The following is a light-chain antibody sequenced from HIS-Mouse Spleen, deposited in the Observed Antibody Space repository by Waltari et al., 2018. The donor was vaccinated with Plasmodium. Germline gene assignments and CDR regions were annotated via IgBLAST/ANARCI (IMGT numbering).Light chain of an antibody. V-gene: IGLV3-25*03. CDR2: KDS. Sequence: SYELTQPPSVSVSPGQTARITCSGDALPKQYAYWYQQKPGQAPVLGIYKDSERPSGIPGGSAGSSSGTTVTLTISGVQAEDEDDYYCQSADSSGTPNWVFGGGTKLSVL. J-gene: IGLJ3*02. CDR1: ALPKQY. CDR3: QSADSSGTPNWV.